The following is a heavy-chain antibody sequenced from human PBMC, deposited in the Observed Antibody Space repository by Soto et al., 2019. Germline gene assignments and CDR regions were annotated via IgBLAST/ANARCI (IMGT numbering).Heavy chain of an antibody. Sequence: QVHLVQSGAEVKKPGASVKVSCKGSGYAFTTYGITWVRQAPGQGLEWMGWISAHNPNTNYAQKLQGRVTVTRDTSTSTAYMELRSLRSDDTAVYYCARGRYGDYWGQGALVTVSS. J-gene: IGHJ4*02. CDR1: GYAFTTYG. CDR3: ARGRYGDY. V-gene: IGHV1-18*01. D-gene: IGHD1-1*01. CDR2: ISAHNPNT.